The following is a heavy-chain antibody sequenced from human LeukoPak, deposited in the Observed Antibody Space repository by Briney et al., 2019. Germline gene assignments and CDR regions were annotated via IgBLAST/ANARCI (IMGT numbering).Heavy chain of an antibody. CDR3: ARHSSGWVGDY. D-gene: IGHD6-19*01. CDR2: INHSGST. V-gene: IGHV4-34*01. CDR1: GGSFSGYY. Sequence: SETLSLTCAVYGGSFSGYYWSWIRQPPGKGLEWIGEINHSGSTNYNPSLKSRVTISVDTSKNQFSLKLSSVTAADTAVYYCARHSSGWVGDYWGQGTLVTVSS. J-gene: IGHJ4*02.